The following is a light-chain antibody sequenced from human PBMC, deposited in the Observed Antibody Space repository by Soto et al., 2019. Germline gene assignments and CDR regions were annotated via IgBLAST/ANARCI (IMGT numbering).Light chain of an antibody. CDR3: AAWDDSPYAWL. V-gene: IGLV1-44*01. CDR2: RTN. Sequence: QSVLTQPPSASGTPGQRVTVSCFGSRSNIGSNAVHWYQQLPGTAPKLLIYRTNQRPSGVPDRFSGSKSGTSASLAITGLQSEDEADYYCAAWDDSPYAWLFGGGTKLTVL. CDR1: RSNIGSNA. J-gene: IGLJ3*02.